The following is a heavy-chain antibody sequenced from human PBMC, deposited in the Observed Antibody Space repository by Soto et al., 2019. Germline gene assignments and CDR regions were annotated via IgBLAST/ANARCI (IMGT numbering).Heavy chain of an antibody. CDR2: ISPLKGRT. V-gene: IGHV1-18*04. CDR1: GYTFTSYG. J-gene: IGHJ1*01. CDR3: AMDYGDRPEYFKH. D-gene: IGHD4-17*01. Sequence: QVQLVQSGPDLKRPGASMKVSCKASGYTFTSYGISWVRQAPGQGLEWMAWISPLKGRTQYSQKAQGRGTLSTDTSSNTAYMEMTTLRVDDTAVYYCAMDYGDRPEYFKHWGQGTLGTVS.